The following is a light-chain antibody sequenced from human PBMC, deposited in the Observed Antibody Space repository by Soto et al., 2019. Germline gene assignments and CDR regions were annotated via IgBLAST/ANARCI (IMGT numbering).Light chain of an antibody. V-gene: IGKV1-17*01. CDR2: GAS. J-gene: IGKJ1*01. CDR1: PGIRTE. Sequence: DIQMTQSPSSLSASVGDRVTITCRASPGIRTELAWYQQKPGKAPKRRIYGASSLQSVVPSRFSGSGSGTECTLTIRSLQPEEFATYFRLQHNSYSHRFGQGTKVEIK. CDR3: LQHNSYSHR.